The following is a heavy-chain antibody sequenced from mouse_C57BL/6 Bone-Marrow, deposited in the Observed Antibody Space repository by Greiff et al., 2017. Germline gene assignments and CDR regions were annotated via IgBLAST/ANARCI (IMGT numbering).Heavy chain of an antibody. CDR1: GFTFSDYG. Sequence: EVQRVESGGGLVKPGGSLKLSCAASGFTFSDYGMHWVRQAPEKGLEWVAYISSGSSTIYYADTVKGRFTISRDNAKNTLFLQMTSLRSEDTAMYYCAREEGYYSNLFAYWGQGTLVTVSA. D-gene: IGHD2-5*01. V-gene: IGHV5-17*01. CDR2: ISSGSSTI. CDR3: AREEGYYSNLFAY. J-gene: IGHJ3*01.